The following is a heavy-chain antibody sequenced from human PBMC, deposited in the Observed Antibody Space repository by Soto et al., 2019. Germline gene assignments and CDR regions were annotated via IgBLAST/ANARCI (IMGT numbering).Heavy chain of an antibody. D-gene: IGHD2-2*02. CDR2: ISAYNGNT. V-gene: IGHV1-18*04. CDR1: GYTFTSYG. Sequence: ASVKVSCKASGYTFTSYGISWVRQAPGQGLEWMGWISAYNGNTNYAQKLQGRVTMTTDTSTSTAYVELRSLRSDDTAVYYCAREDVVPAAIRTYYYYYGMDVWGQGTTVTVSS. CDR3: AREDVVPAAIRTYYYYYGMDV. J-gene: IGHJ6*02.